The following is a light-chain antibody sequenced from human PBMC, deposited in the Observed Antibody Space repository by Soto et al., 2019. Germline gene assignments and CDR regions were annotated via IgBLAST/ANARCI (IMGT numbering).Light chain of an antibody. CDR3: KQYNYWPRT. CDR1: QNISRS. V-gene: IGKV3D-15*01. Sequence: EIVMTQSPVTLSVSPGERATLSCRASQNISRSLAWYQQKPGQGPSLLIYGAYSRATGIQDRFSGSGSGTDFTLTIRRLEPEDFAVYYCKQYNYWPRTFGQGTKVDIK. CDR2: GAY. J-gene: IGKJ1*01.